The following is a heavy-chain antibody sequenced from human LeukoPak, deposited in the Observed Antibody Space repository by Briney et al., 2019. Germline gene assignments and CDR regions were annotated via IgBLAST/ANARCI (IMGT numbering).Heavy chain of an antibody. CDR1: GYTFTGYY. D-gene: IGHD3-22*01. CDR2: INPNSGGT. V-gene: IGHV1-2*02. CDR3: ARDGVGYYDSSGYYYFQH. J-gene: IGHJ1*01. Sequence: ASVKVSWKASGYTFTGYYMHWVRQAPGQGLEWMGWINPNSGGTNYAQKFQGRVTMTRDTSISTAYMELSRLRSDDTAVYYCARDGVGYYDSSGYYYFQHWGQGTLVTVSS.